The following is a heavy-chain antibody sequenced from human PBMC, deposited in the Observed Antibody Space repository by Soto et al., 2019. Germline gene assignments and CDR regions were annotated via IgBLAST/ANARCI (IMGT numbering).Heavy chain of an antibody. V-gene: IGHV1-2*02. D-gene: IGHD1-1*01. CDR2: INPNSGGT. CDR1: GYTFTGHY. Sequence: SVKFSCKNSGYTFTGHYLNWVRQAHQQGPEWMGWINPNSGGTNYAEKFQGRVTMTRDTSISTAYMELSRLRSDDTAVYYCARGRTGTTSYFDYWGQGNLVTVSS. CDR3: ARGRTGTTSYFDY. J-gene: IGHJ4*02.